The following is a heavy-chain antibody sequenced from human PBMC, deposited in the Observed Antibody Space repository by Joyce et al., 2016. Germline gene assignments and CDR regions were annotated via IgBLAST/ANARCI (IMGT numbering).Heavy chain of an antibody. V-gene: IGHV1-2*02. CDR3: ARDVYNSGYDPLYYFDH. CDR1: GYIFTGFF. J-gene: IGHJ4*02. D-gene: IGHD5-12*01. Sequence: QVQLVQSGAEVKKPGASVKVSCKTSGYIFTGFFIHWVRLAPGRGLELMGWTNINMGDTHSPQKFQGRVTMARDTSINTAYMELAGLTSDDTAVYYCARDVYNSGYDPLYYFDHWGQGTLVTVSS. CDR2: TNINMGDT.